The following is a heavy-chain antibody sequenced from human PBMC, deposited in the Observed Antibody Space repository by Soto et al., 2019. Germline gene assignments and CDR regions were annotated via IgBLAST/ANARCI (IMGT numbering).Heavy chain of an antibody. V-gene: IGHV4-59*01. CDR1: GGSMRDYY. J-gene: IGHJ4*02. D-gene: IGHD1-1*01. CDR2: IYYSGNT. CDR3: ARQLGLWQPLDY. Sequence: QVQLQESGPRLVKPSETLSLTCSVSGGSMRDYYWSWIRQSPGKGPEWIGYIYYSGNTNYNTSLKIRVTISVDMPKSLFSLKLNSVTAADTAVYYCARQLGLWQPLDYWGRGTLVTVSS.